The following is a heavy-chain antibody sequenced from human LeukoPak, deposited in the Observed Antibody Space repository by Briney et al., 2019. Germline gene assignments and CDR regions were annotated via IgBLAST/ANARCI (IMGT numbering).Heavy chain of an antibody. D-gene: IGHD3-16*01. V-gene: IGHV4-39*01. Sequence: SETLSLTCTVSGVSITTTSYYWGWIRQTPGKGLEWIGSMLYRGSTYYSPSLRSRVIISVVASKNHFFLTLSAVTAADTAVYYCARQGGWGGALSFFDSWGQGTLVTVSS. CDR1: GVSITTTSYY. CDR3: ARQGGWGGALSFFDS. J-gene: IGHJ4*02. CDR2: MLYRGST.